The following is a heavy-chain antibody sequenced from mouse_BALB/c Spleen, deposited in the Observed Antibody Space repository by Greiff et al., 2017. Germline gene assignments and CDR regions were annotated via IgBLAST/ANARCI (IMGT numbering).Heavy chain of an antibody. CDR2: IDPSDSET. CDR1: GYTFTSYW. CDR3: ARLYDGYYGYFDY. J-gene: IGHJ2*01. D-gene: IGHD2-3*01. V-gene: IGHV1-69*02. Sequence: QVQLQQPGAELVKPGAPVKLSCKASGYTFTSYWMNWVKQRPGRGLEWIGRIDPSDSETHYNQKFKDKATLTVDKSSSTAYIQLSSLTSEDSAVYYCARLYDGYYGYFDYWGQGTTLTVSS.